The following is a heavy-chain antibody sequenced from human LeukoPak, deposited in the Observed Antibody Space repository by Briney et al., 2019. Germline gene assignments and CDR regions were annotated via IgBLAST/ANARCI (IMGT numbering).Heavy chain of an antibody. Sequence: GGSLRLSCAASGFTFISYGMSWVRQAPGKGLEWVSSISGSGGSTYYADSVKGRFTISRDNSKNTLFLQRNSLRAEDTALYYCAKAEGVSYFPFDYWGQGTLVTVSS. CDR3: AKAEGVSYFPFDY. CDR2: ISGSGGST. V-gene: IGHV3-23*01. CDR1: GFTFISYG. J-gene: IGHJ4*02. D-gene: IGHD1-26*01.